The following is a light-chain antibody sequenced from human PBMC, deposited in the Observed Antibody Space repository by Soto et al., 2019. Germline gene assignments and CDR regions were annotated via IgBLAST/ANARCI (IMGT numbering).Light chain of an antibody. V-gene: IGKV3-20*01. Sequence: IVLTQSPVTLSLSPGESATLSCRASQSIASNNLAWYQQKPGQAPRLLIYDASSRATGIPDRFSGSGSGTDFTLTITSLDPEDFAVYYCQQYKTSPALTFGGGTRVDIK. CDR3: QQYKTSPALT. CDR1: QSIASNN. J-gene: IGKJ4*01. CDR2: DAS.